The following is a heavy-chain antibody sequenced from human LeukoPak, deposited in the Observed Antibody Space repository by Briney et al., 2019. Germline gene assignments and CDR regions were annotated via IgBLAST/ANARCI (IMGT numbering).Heavy chain of an antibody. CDR1: GFTFSSYG. V-gene: IGHV3-33*01. D-gene: IGHD6-13*01. Sequence: GGALRLSCAASGFTFSSYGMHWVRQAPGKGLEGGAVIWDDGSNKYYADSVKGRFTISRDNSKNTLYLQMNSLRAEDTAVYYCASPGGDAAAAGPRYYYGMDVWGQGTTVTVSS. J-gene: IGHJ6*02. CDR3: ASPGGDAAAAGPRYYYGMDV. CDR2: IWDDGSNK.